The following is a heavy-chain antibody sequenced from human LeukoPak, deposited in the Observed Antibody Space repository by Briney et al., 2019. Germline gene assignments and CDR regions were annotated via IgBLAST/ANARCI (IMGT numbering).Heavy chain of an antibody. CDR2: IYTSGST. CDR3: ARALSRAAVAAPDY. Sequence: SETLSLTCTVSGGSISSGSYYWSWIRQPAGKGLAWIGRIYTSGSTNYNPSLKSRVTISVDTSKNQFSLKLSPVTAADTAVYYCARALSRAAVAAPDYWGQGTLVTVSS. V-gene: IGHV4-61*02. D-gene: IGHD6-19*01. J-gene: IGHJ4*02. CDR1: GGSISSGSYY.